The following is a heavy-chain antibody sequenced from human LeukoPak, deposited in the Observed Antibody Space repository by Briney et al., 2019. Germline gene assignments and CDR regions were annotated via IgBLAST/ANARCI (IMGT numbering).Heavy chain of an antibody. V-gene: IGHV3-30*18. J-gene: IGHJ6*02. CDR2: ISYDGSNK. D-gene: IGHD3-3*01. CDR1: GFTFSSYG. Sequence: GRSLRLSCAASGFTFSSYGMHWVRQAPGKGLEWVAVISYDGSNKYYADSVKGRFTISRDNSKNTLYLQMNSLRAEDTAVYYCAKDGYYDFWSGYYFGRGNYYYGMDVWGQGTTVTVSS. CDR3: AKDGYYDFWSGYYFGRGNYYYGMDV.